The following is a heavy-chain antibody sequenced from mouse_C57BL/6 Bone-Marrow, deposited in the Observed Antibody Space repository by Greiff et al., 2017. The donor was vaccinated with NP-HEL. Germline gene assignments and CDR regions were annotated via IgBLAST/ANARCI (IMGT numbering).Heavy chain of an antibody. D-gene: IGHD2-3*01. CDR2: IYPRDGST. CDR1: GYTFTDHT. CDR3: ARGIYDGYYVLYFDF. Sequence: QVQLQQSDAELVKPGASVKISCKVSGYTFTDHTIHWMKQRPEQGLDWIGYIYPRDGSTKYNEKFKGKATLTADKSSSTAYMQLNSLTSEDSAVYFCARGIYDGYYVLYFDFWGTGTTVTVSS. J-gene: IGHJ1*03. V-gene: IGHV1-78*01.